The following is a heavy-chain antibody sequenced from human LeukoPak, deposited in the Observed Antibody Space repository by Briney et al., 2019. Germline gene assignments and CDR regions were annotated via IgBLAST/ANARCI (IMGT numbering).Heavy chain of an antibody. V-gene: IGHV3-21*01. CDR2: ISSSSSYI. CDR1: GFTFSDYS. Sequence: GESLRLSCAASGFTFSDYSVNWVRQAPGKGLEWVSSISSSSSYIFYADSVRGRFSISRDNAKNSLYLQMNSLRAEDTAVYYCARGRVQGDFDYWGQGTLVTVSS. CDR3: ARGRVQGDFDY. J-gene: IGHJ4*02.